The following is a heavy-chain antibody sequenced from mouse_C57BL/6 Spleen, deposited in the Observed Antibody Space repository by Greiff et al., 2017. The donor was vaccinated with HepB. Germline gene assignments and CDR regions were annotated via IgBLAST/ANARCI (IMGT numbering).Heavy chain of an antibody. V-gene: IGHV5-17*01. CDR3: ARSITPVGDFDY. Sequence: EVQLVESGGGLVKPGGSLKLSCAASGFTFSDYGMHWVRQAPEKGLEWVAYISSGSSTIYYADTVKGRFTISRDNAKNTLFLQMTSLRSEDTAMYYCARSITPVGDFDYWGQGTTLTVSS. CDR1: GFTFSDYG. D-gene: IGHD1-1*01. CDR2: ISSGSSTI. J-gene: IGHJ2*01.